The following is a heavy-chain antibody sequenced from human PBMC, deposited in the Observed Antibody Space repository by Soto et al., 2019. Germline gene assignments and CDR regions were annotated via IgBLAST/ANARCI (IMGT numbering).Heavy chain of an antibody. D-gene: IGHD3-10*01. J-gene: IGHJ4*02. CDR3: GRGRSGQLVVFY. Sequence: QVQLVQSGAEVKKPGASVKVSCKASGYTFTGHYIHWVRQAPGPGPEWMGEIGPASGDTRYAQKFQGRVTMTRDTSITTVYMELNNLSPDDTAVYYCGRGRSGQLVVFYWGQGTPVTVSS. CDR2: IGPASGDT. V-gene: IGHV1-2*02. CDR1: GYTFTGHY.